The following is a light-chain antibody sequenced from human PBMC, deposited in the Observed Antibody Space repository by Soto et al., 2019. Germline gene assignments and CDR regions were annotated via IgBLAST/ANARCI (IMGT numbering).Light chain of an antibody. V-gene: IGLV2-23*01. Sequence: QSALTQPASVSGSPGQSITISCTGTSSDVGSYNLVSWYQQHPGKAPKLMIYEGSKRPSGVSNRFSGSKSGNTASLTISGLQAEDEADYYCCSYAGSSTPWIGGGTKVTAL. CDR1: SSDVGSYNL. CDR2: EGS. J-gene: IGLJ2*01. CDR3: CSYAGSSTPW.